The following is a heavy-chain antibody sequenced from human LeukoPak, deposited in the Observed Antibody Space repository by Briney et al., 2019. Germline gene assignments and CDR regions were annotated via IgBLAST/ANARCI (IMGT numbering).Heavy chain of an antibody. D-gene: IGHD5-18*01. CDR1: GGTFSSYA. J-gene: IGHJ4*02. CDR3: ATDLRGYSYGDKIDY. CDR2: IIPIFGTA. Sequence: SVKVSCKASGGTFSSYAISWVRQAPGQGLEWMGGIIPIFGTANYAQKFQGRVTITADESTSTAYMELSSLRSEDTAVYYCATDLRGYSYGDKIDYWGQGTLVTVSS. V-gene: IGHV1-69*13.